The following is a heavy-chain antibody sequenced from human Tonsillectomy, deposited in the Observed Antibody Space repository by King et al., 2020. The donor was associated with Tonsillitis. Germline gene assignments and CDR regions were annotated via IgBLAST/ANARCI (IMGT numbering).Heavy chain of an antibody. J-gene: IGHJ6*02. Sequence: QLVQSGGGVVQPGRSLRLSCAASGFTFSSYGMHWVRQAPGKGLEWVTIISYDGSNKYYADSVKGRFTISRDNSKNTLYLQMNSLRAEDTAVYYCARTIFGVVIGVLGRYGMGVWGQGTTVTVSS. D-gene: IGHD3-3*01. CDR3: ARTIFGVVIGVLGRYGMGV. CDR2: ISYDGSNK. CDR1: GFTFSSYG. V-gene: IGHV3-30*03.